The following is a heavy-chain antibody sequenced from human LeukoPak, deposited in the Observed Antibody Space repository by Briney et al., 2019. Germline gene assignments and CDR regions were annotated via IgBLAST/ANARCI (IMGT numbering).Heavy chain of an antibody. CDR1: GYTFTSYD. D-gene: IGHD3-3*01. CDR3: ARVRLRFLEWLPDY. J-gene: IGHJ4*02. CDR2: MNPNSGNT. V-gene: IGHV1-8*01. Sequence: ASVKVSCKASGYTFTSYDINWVRQATGQGLEWMGWMNPNSGNTGYAQKFQGRVTMTTDTSTSTAYMELRSLRSDDTAVYYCARVRLRFLEWLPDYWGQGTLVTVSS.